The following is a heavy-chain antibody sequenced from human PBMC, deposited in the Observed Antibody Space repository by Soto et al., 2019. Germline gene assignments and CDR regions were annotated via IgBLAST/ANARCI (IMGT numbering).Heavy chain of an antibody. D-gene: IGHD3-10*01. Sequence: QVQLQESGPGLVKPSETLSLTCTVSGGSVSSGSYYWSWIRQPPGKGLEWIGYIYYSGSTNYNPSLQSRVTIAVDTSKNQFSLKLSSVTAADTAVYYCARDRAPSYYYYGMDVWGQGTTVTVSS. CDR1: GGSVSSGSYY. J-gene: IGHJ6*02. V-gene: IGHV4-61*01. CDR3: ARDRAPSYYYYGMDV. CDR2: IYYSGST.